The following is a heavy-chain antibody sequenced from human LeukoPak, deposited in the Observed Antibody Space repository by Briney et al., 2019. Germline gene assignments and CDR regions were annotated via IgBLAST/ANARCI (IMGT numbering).Heavy chain of an antibody. J-gene: IGHJ6*03. D-gene: IGHD3-3*01. Sequence: ASVKVSCKASGYTFTGYYMHWVRQAPGQGLEWRGWINPNSADTKYAQKFQGRVTMTRDTSISTTYMELSRLRSDDTAVYYCARNDFWSGYPGSYMDVWGKGTTVTVSS. CDR1: GYTFTGYY. CDR3: ARNDFWSGYPGSYMDV. V-gene: IGHV1-2*02. CDR2: INPNSADT.